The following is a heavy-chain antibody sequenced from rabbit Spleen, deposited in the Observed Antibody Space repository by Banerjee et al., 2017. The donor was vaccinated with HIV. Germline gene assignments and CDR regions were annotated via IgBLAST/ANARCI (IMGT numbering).Heavy chain of an antibody. CDR2: IDPVFGIT. J-gene: IGHJ6*01. Sequence: QLKESGGGLVQPGGSLKLSCKASGFTLSSYYMNWVRQAPGKGLEWIGYIDPVFGITYYANWVNGRFSISRENAQNTVFLQMTSLAGADTAAYFCARSYIGGYGYMLSRLNLWGPGTLVTVS. V-gene: IGHV1S7*01. D-gene: IGHD6-1*01. CDR3: ARSYIGGYGYMLSRLNL. CDR1: GFTLSSYY.